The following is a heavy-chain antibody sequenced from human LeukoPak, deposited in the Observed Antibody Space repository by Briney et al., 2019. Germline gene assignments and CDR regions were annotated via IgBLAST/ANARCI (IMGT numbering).Heavy chain of an antibody. Sequence: PGRSLRLSCAASGFTFDDYAMHWVRQAPGKGLEWVPGISWNSGSIGYADSVKGRFTISRDNAKNSLYLQMNSLRAEDTALYYCAKDMDDYGDYNDAFDIWGQGTMVTVSS. CDR1: GFTFDDYA. J-gene: IGHJ3*02. CDR2: ISWNSGSI. V-gene: IGHV3-9*01. CDR3: AKDMDDYGDYNDAFDI. D-gene: IGHD4-17*01.